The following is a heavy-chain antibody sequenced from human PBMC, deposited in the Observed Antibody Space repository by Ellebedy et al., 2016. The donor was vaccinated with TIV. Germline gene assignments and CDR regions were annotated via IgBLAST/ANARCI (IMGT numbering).Heavy chain of an antibody. D-gene: IGHD6-13*01. Sequence: PGGSLRLSCAASGFTFNSFWMHWVRQAPGKGLVWVSRINTDESTTNYADSVKGRFTIPRDNAKNTLYLQMDSLRAEDTAVYYCVRLRIAAAGRSFDYWGQGTLVTVSS. J-gene: IGHJ4*02. CDR1: GFTFNSFW. CDR3: VRLRIAAAGRSFDY. CDR2: INTDESTT. V-gene: IGHV3-74*01.